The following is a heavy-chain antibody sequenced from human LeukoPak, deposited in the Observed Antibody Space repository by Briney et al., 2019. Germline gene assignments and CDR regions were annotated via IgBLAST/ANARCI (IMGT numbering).Heavy chain of an antibody. D-gene: IGHD2-15*01. V-gene: IGHV3-48*01. CDR2: ISRDSGNR. CDR1: GFIFSRDS. CDR3: VRDNPRCCGVVPANIDDY. J-gene: IGHJ4*02. Sequence: GGSLRLSCAASGFIFSRDSMNWVRQAPGKGLEWISYISRDSGNRYYADSVRGRFTISRDNAKNSLYLQMHILRAEDTAVYYCVRDNPRCCGVVPANIDDYWGQGTLVTVSS.